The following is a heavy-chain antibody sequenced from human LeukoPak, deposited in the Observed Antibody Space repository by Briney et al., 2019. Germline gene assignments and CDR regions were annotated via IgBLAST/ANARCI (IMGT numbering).Heavy chain of an antibody. V-gene: IGHV3-30*02. CDR1: GFTFSNYG. Sequence: GGSLRLSCAPSGFTFSNYGMHWVRQAPGKGLEWVAFIRYDGSNEYYADSVKGRFTISRDNSKNTLYLQMNSLRAEDTAVYYCAKSRSVAGLAYYFDSWGQGTLVTVSS. CDR2: IRYDGSNE. D-gene: IGHD6-19*01. J-gene: IGHJ4*02. CDR3: AKSRSVAGLAYYFDS.